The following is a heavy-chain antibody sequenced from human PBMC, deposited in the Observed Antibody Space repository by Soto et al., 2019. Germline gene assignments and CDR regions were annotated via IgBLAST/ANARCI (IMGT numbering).Heavy chain of an antibody. CDR2: ISGSSINT. J-gene: IGHJ3*02. D-gene: IGHD2-2*01. V-gene: IGHV3-23*01. CDR1: GFTFSSYA. Sequence: GGSLRLSCAASGFTFSSYAMSWVRQAPGKGLEWVSGISGSSINTYYADSVKGRFTISRDNSKSTLYLQMNSLRAEDTAVYYCAKDAAASMWDAFAIWGQGKMVTVSS. CDR3: AKDAAASMWDAFAI.